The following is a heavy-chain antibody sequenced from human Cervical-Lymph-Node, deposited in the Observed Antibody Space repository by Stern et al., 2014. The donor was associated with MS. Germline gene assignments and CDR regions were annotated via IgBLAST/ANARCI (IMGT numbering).Heavy chain of an antibody. Sequence: QLVQSVEEVKKPGASVKVSCKTSGYTFLSFGISWVRQAPGQGLEWVGWINSYDGNTKQAQKFQDRVNMTTDTSTSTAYLELRSLTSDDTAVFYCARTATMSWNYFDYWGQGTLVTVSS. J-gene: IGHJ4*02. CDR2: INSYDGNT. V-gene: IGHV1-18*01. D-gene: IGHD5-24*01. CDR1: GYTFLSFG. CDR3: ARTATMSWNYFDY.